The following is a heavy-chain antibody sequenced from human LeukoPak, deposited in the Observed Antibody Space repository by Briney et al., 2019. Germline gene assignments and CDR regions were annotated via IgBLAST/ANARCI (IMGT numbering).Heavy chain of an antibody. D-gene: IGHD3-10*01. V-gene: IGHV3-11*01. Sequence: GGSLRLSCAASGFPFSDYYMSWIRQARGKGLEWVSYISSSGDTIYYADSVKGRFTISRDNAKNSVHLQMNSLRAEDTAVYYCARVVHYGSGPAVGWGQGTLVTVSS. J-gene: IGHJ4*02. CDR1: GFPFSDYY. CDR3: ARVVHYGSGPAVG. CDR2: ISSSGDTI.